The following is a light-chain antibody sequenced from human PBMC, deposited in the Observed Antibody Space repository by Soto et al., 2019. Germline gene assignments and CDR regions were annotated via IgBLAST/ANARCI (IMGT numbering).Light chain of an antibody. CDR2: GAS. J-gene: IGKJ1*01. CDR1: QSINMY. Sequence: DIPMTQSPSSLSASIGDRVTITCRASQSINMYLNWYQQTPGKAPQLLIYGASNLQSGVPSRFSGSGSGTDFTLTISSLQPDDFATYYCQQSFTTLWTFGQGTKVEIK. V-gene: IGKV1-39*01. CDR3: QQSFTTLWT.